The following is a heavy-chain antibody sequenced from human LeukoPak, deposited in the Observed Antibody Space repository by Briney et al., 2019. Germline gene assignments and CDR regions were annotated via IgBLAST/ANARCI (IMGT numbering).Heavy chain of an antibody. CDR3: ARDVSSTSSWWFDP. V-gene: IGHV1-46*01. CDR2: INPSGGST. Sequence: ASVKVSCKASGYTFTSYYMHWVRQPPGQGLEWMGIINPSGGSTSYAQKFQGRVTMTRDTSTSTDYMELSSLTYEDTAVYYCARDVSSTSSWWFDPWGQGTLVIVSS. J-gene: IGHJ5*02. D-gene: IGHD2-2*01. CDR1: GYTFTSYY.